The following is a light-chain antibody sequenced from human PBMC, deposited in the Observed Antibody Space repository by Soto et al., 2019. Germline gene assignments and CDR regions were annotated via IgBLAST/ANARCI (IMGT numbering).Light chain of an antibody. V-gene: IGLV2-14*01. J-gene: IGLJ1*01. Sequence: QSALTQPASVSGSPGQSITISCTGTSSDAGGYNYVSWYQQHPGKAPKFMIYDVSNRPSGVSNRFSGSKSGNTASLTISGLQAEDEADYYCCSYTTSNTRQIVFGTGTKLTVL. CDR3: CSYTTSNTRQIV. CDR2: DVS. CDR1: SSDAGGYNY.